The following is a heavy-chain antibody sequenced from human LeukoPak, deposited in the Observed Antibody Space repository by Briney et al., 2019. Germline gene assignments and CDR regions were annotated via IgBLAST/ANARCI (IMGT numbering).Heavy chain of an antibody. CDR1: GFTFSSYE. CDR3: ARDKRGANWFDP. J-gene: IGHJ5*02. CDR2: ISSSGSTI. V-gene: IGHV3-48*03. D-gene: IGHD1-26*01. Sequence: GGSLRLSCAASGFTFSSYEMNWVSQAPGKWMEWVSYISSSGSTIYYADSVKGRFTISRDNAKNSLYLQMNSLRAEDTAVYYCARDKRGANWFDPWGQGTLVTVSS.